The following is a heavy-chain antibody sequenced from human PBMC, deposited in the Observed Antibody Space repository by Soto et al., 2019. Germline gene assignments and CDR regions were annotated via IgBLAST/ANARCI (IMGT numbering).Heavy chain of an antibody. J-gene: IGHJ6*02. V-gene: IGHV4-30-2*01. CDR2: IYHSGSN. CDR1: GGSISSGGYS. Sequence: KTWETLSLTCAVSGGSISSGGYSWSWIGQPPGKGLEWIGYIYHSGSNYYNPSLKSRVTISVDRSKNQFALKLSSVTAADTAVYYCARQPGFGESYRRGMDVWGQGTTVTVSS. CDR3: ARQPGFGESYRRGMDV. D-gene: IGHD3-10*01.